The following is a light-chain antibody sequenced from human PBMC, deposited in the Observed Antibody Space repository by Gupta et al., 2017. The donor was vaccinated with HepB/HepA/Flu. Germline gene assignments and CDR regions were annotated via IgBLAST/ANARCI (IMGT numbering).Light chain of an antibody. Sequence: QSALTQPASVSGSPGQSITLSCTGTSSDFGDFNHVSWYQQHPAKAPKLLISYVSNRPSGVSRRFSGSKSGNTASLTISGLQAEDEAYYYCRSFIYTPTLVVFGGGTKLTVL. CDR2: YVS. J-gene: IGLJ2*01. CDR3: RSFIYTPTLVV. V-gene: IGLV2-14*03. CDR1: SSDFGDFNH.